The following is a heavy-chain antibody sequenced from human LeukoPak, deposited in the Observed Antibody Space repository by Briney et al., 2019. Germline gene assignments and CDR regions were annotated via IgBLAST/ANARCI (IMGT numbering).Heavy chain of an antibody. Sequence: PSETLSLTCTVSGGSVSSGSYYWSWIRQPPGKGLEWIGYIYYSGSTNYNPSLKSRVTISVDTSKNQFSLKLSSVTAADTAVYYCASYGGNSAFGYWGQGTLVTVSS. V-gene: IGHV4-61*01. J-gene: IGHJ4*02. CDR2: IYYSGST. D-gene: IGHD4-23*01. CDR3: ASYGGNSAFGY. CDR1: GGSVSSGSYY.